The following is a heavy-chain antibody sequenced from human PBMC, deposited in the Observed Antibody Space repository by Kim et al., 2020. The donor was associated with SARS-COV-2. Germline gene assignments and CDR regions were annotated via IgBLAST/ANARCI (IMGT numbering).Heavy chain of an antibody. CDR2: T. J-gene: IGHJ4*02. CDR3: AKGSRGGCFDY. V-gene: IGHV3-23*01. D-gene: IGHD1-26*01. Sequence: TYYADSVKGRFTISRDNSKNTLYLQMNSLRAEDTAVYYCAKGSRGGCFDYWGQGTLVTVSS.